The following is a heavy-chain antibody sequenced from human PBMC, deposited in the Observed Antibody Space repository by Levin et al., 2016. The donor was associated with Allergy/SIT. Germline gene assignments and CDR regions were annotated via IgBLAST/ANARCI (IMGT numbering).Heavy chain of an antibody. CDR2: GYYSGTT. D-gene: IGHD2-15*01. J-gene: IGHJ4*02. CDR1: GGSISYYY. CDR3: ARSGTEAIEY. Sequence: SETLSLTCSISGGSISYYYWNWIRQSPGKGLEWIGYGYYSGTTKYNPSLESRVTISVDTSKNQFSLKLSSVTTADTAVYYCARSGTEAIEYWGQGTLGHRLL. V-gene: IGHV4-59*01.